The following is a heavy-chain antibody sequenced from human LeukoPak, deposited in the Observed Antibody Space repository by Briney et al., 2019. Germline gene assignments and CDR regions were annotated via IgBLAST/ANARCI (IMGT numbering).Heavy chain of an antibody. CDR1: GFTFSSYG. D-gene: IGHD5-18*01. CDR3: AKLGYSCGGGRGPYFDY. CDR2: ISYDGSNK. Sequence: GGSLRLSCAASGFTFSSYGMHWVRQAPGKGLEWVAVISYDGSNKYYADSVKGRFTIARDNSKTTLYLQMNSLRAEDTAVYYCAKLGYSCGGGRGPYFDYWGQGTLVTVSS. V-gene: IGHV3-30*18. J-gene: IGHJ4*02.